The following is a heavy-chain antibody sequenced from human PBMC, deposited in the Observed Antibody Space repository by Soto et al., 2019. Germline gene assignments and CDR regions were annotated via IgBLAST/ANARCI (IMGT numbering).Heavy chain of an antibody. CDR3: AEGELPVGTGTTEYYYYYGMDV. J-gene: IGHJ6*02. Sequence: GASVKVSCKASGYTFTSYGLSWVRQAPGQGLEWMGWISAFNGNTNYAQKLQGRVTMTTDTSTSTAYMELRSLRSDDTAVYYCAEGELPVGTGTTEYYYYYGMDVWGQGTTVTVSS. CDR1: GYTFTSYG. CDR2: ISAFNGNT. D-gene: IGHD1-1*01. V-gene: IGHV1-18*01.